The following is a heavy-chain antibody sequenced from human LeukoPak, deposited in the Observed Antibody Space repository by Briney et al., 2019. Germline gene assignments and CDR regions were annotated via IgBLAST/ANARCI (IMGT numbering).Heavy chain of an antibody. Sequence: PGGSLRLSCAASGVTFSTFGMYWVRQAPGKGLDWVAVVSNDGSNKYYADSVKGRFTISRDNSKKTLYLQMNSLRVEDTAVYYCAKDRAPGYCSRTSCSPNYGMDVWGQGTTVTVSS. CDR2: VSNDGSNK. D-gene: IGHD2-2*03. J-gene: IGHJ6*02. V-gene: IGHV3-30*18. CDR1: GVTFSTFG. CDR3: AKDRAPGYCSRTSCSPNYGMDV.